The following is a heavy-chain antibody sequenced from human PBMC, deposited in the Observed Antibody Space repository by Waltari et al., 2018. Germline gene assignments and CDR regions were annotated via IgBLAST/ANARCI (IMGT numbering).Heavy chain of an antibody. CDR3: ARTYQSGSYSDY. Sequence: QVQLVQSGAEVKKPGASVKVPCKTSGYPFTSYYMHWVRQAPGQGLVWMGWINTRNGGTNYAQKYQGRVTMTRETSISTAYMELSRLISNDTAVYYCARTYQSGSYSDYWGQGTPVTVSS. D-gene: IGHD1-26*01. CDR2: INTRNGGT. CDR1: GYPFTSYY. J-gene: IGHJ4*02. V-gene: IGHV1-2*02.